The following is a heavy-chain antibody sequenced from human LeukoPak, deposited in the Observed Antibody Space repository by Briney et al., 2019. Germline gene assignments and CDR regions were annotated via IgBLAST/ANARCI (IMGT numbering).Heavy chain of an antibody. Sequence: AGGSLRLSCAASGFTFSSYAMSWVRQAPRKGLEWVSAISAGGVSTYYADSVKGRFTISRDNSKNTLYLQMNSLRAEDTAVYYCAKGAGTDRTWGQGTLVTVST. CDR3: AKGAGTDRT. J-gene: IGHJ5*02. CDR1: GFTFSSYA. CDR2: ISAGGVST. V-gene: IGHV3-23*01.